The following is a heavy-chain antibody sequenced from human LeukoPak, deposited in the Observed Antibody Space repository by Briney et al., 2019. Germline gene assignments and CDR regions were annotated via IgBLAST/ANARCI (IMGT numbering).Heavy chain of an antibody. V-gene: IGHV1-69*04. CDR1: GGTFSSYA. CDR2: IIPILGIA. D-gene: IGHD4-23*01. CDR3: ARDKTVVTHNYYYGMDV. Sequence: SVKVSCKASGGTFSSYAISWVRQAPGQGLEWMGRIIPILGIANYAQKFQGRVTITADKSTSTAYMELSSLRSEDTAVYYCARDKTVVTHNYYYGMDVWGQGTTVTVSS. J-gene: IGHJ6*02.